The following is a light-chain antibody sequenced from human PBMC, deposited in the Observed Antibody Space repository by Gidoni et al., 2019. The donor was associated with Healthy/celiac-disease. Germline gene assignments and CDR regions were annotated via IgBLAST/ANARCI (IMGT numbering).Light chain of an antibody. CDR2: SAS. Sequence: EIVLTQSPGTLSLSPGERATLSCRASQSVSSSYLAWYQQKPGQAPRLLIYSASSRATGIPDRFSGSGSGTDFTLTISRLEPEDFAVYYCQQYGSSPPWTFGQXTKVEIK. V-gene: IGKV3-20*01. CDR3: QQYGSSPPWT. CDR1: QSVSSSY. J-gene: IGKJ1*01.